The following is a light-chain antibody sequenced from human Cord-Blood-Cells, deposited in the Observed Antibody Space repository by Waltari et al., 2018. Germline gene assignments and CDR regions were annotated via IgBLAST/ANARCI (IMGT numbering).Light chain of an antibody. J-gene: IGKJ1*01. CDR1: QSISSW. V-gene: IGKV1-5*03. Sequence: DIQMTQSPSTLSASVGDRVTITCRARQSISSWLAWYQQKPGKAPKLLIYKASSLESGGPSRFSGSGSGTEFTLTISSLQPDDFATYYCQQYNSYSPWTFGQGTKVEIK. CDR2: KAS. CDR3: QQYNSYSPWT.